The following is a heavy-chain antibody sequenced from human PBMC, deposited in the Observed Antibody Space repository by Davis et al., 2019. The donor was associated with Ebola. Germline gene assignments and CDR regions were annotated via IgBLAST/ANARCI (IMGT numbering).Heavy chain of an antibody. CDR2: ISAYNGNT. V-gene: IGHV1-18*01. J-gene: IGHJ5*02. CDR1: GYTFTSYG. Sequence: ASVQVSCKASGYTFTSYGISWVRQAPGQGLEWMGWISAYNGNTNYAQKLQGRVTMTTDTSTSTAYMELSSLRSEDTAVYYCARDLGSSWYRAVWFDPWGQGTLVTVSS. CDR3: ARDLGSSWYRAVWFDP. D-gene: IGHD6-13*01.